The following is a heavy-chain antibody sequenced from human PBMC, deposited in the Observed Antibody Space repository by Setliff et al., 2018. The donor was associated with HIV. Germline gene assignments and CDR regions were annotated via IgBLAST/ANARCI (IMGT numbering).Heavy chain of an antibody. V-gene: IGHV1-69*01. J-gene: IGHJ6*03. CDR1: GGRFSSYA. D-gene: IGHD3-10*01. Sequence: VKVSCRASGGRFSSYAMSWVRQAPGQGPEWMGGIIPMFGSANYAQKFQGRVTITADGSTRTVYMVLSSLRSEDTAVYYCARGTDGDYYYYMDVWGKGTTVTVSS. CDR2: IIPMFGSA. CDR3: ARGTDGDYYYYMDV.